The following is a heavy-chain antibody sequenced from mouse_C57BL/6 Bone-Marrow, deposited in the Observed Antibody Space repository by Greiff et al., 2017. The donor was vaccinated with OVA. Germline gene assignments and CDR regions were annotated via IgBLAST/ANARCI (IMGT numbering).Heavy chain of an antibody. J-gene: IGHJ1*03. Sequence: QVQLQQSGSELRSPGSSVKLSCKDFDSEVFPIAYMCWVRQKPGHGFEWIGGILPSIGRTIYGEKFEDKATLDTDTLSNTAYLELNSLTSEDSAIYNCARGRLFLWYVDVWGTGTTVTVSS. D-gene: IGHD1-1*01. V-gene: IGHV15-2*01. CDR2: ILPSIGRT. CDR1: DSEVFPIAY. CDR3: ARGRLFLWYVDV.